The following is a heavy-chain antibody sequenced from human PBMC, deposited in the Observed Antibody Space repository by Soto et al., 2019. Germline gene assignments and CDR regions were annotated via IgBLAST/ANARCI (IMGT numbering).Heavy chain of an antibody. D-gene: IGHD4-17*01. CDR3: ARGPGYGDYYYYYYMDV. Sequence: SETLSLTCAVYGGSFSGYYWSWIRQPPGKGLEWIGEINHSGSTNYNPSLKSRVTISVDTSKNQFSLKLSSVTAADTAVYYCARGPGYGDYYYYYYMDVWGKGTTVTVSS. CDR2: INHSGST. CDR1: GGSFSGYY. V-gene: IGHV4-34*01. J-gene: IGHJ6*03.